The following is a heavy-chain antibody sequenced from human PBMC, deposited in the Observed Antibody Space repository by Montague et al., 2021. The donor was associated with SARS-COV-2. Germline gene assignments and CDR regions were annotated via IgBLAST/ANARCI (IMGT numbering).Heavy chain of an antibody. D-gene: IGHD3-16*01. CDR3: ARGVRQPGVRYYYYYIDV. V-gene: IGHV4-34*01. Sequence: SETLSLTCAVYGESFSGYYWSWIRQPPGKGLEWIGEINHSGSTNYNPSLKSRVTISMDTSKNQFSLKLSSVTAADTAVYYCARGVRQPGVRYYYYYIDVWDKGTTVTVSS. CDR1: GESFSGYY. J-gene: IGHJ6*03. CDR2: INHSGST.